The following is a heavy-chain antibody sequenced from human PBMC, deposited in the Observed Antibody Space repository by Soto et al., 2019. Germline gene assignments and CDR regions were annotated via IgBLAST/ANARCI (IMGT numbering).Heavy chain of an antibody. Sequence: QVPLQQWGAGLLKPSETLSLTCAVYGGSFSGYYWSWIRQLPGKGLEWIGEINHRRITNYHPSLKRRVTMAVDTSKNQFSMKLSSVTAADTAVYYCARGGRGNNYFHYWCQGTLVTVSS. CDR1: GGSFSGYY. J-gene: IGHJ4*02. CDR2: INHRRIT. CDR3: ARGGRGNNYFHY. V-gene: IGHV4-34*01. D-gene: IGHD3-10*01.